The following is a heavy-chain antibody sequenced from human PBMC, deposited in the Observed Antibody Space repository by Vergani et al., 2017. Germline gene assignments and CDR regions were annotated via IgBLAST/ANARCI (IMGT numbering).Heavy chain of an antibody. J-gene: IGHJ4*02. Sequence: EVQLVESGGGLVKPGGSLRLSRAASGFTFSRYSMNWVRQAPGKGLEWVSSSSSSSSYIYYADSVKGRFTISRDNAKNSLYLQMNSLRAEDTAVYYCASHRYYGDYFPDYWGQGTLVTVSS. CDR2: SSSSSSYI. CDR3: ASHRYYGDYFPDY. CDR1: GFTFSRYS. V-gene: IGHV3-21*01. D-gene: IGHD4-17*01.